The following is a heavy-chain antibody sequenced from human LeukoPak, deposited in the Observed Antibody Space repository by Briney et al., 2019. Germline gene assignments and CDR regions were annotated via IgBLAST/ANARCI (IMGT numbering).Heavy chain of an antibody. D-gene: IGHD1-26*01. J-gene: IGHJ4*02. Sequence: PGGSLRLSCAASGFTFSSYEMNWVRQAPGKELEWVSYISSSGSTIYYADSVKGRFTISRDNAKNSLYLQMNSLRAEDTAVYYCARELGATAQFDYWGQGTLVTVSS. CDR3: ARELGATAQFDY. CDR1: GFTFSSYE. V-gene: IGHV3-48*03. CDR2: ISSSGSTI.